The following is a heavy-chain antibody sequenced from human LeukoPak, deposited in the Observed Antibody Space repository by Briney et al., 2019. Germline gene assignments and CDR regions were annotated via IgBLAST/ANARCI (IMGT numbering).Heavy chain of an antibody. V-gene: IGHV1-2*02. D-gene: IGHD3-10*01. CDR1: GYPFTGYY. J-gene: IGHJ4*02. Sequence: ASVKVSCKASGYPFTGYYIHWVRQAPGQGLEWMGYINPDSGDTYYARKFQGRVTMTRDTSIGTAYMDLSSLRSDDTAVYYCARDLRGLGDFFDYWGQGTLATVSS. CDR3: ARDLRGLGDFFDY. CDR2: INPDSGDT.